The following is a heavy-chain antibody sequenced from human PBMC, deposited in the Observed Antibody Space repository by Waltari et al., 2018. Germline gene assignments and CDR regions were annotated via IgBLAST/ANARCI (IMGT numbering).Heavy chain of an antibody. D-gene: IGHD1-26*01. J-gene: IGHJ3*02. V-gene: IGHV4-61*09. Sequence: QVQLQESGPGLVKPSQTLSLTCTVSGGSISSGSYYWSWIRQPAGKGLEWIGYIYTSGSTNYNPSLKSRVTISVDTSKNQFSLKLSSVTAADTAVYYCARDKWELLVTGPSCFDIWGQGTMVTVSS. CDR2: IYTSGST. CDR1: GGSISSGSYY. CDR3: ARDKWELLVTGPSCFDI.